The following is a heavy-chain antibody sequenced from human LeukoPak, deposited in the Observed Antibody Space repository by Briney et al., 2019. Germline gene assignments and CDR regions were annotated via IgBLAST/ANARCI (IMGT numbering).Heavy chain of an antibody. Sequence: GGSLRLSCAASGFTFSSYGMHWVRQAPGKGLEWVAVISYDGSNKYYADSVKGRFTISRDNSKNTLYLQMNSLRAEDTAVYYCAKDWRLLWFGELPDYWGQGTLVTVSS. D-gene: IGHD3-10*01. V-gene: IGHV3-30*18. CDR2: ISYDGSNK. J-gene: IGHJ4*02. CDR1: GFTFSSYG. CDR3: AKDWRLLWFGELPDY.